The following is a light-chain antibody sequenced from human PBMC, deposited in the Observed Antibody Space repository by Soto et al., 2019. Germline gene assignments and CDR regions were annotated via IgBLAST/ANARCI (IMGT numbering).Light chain of an antibody. CDR3: QQYNNWPPYT. V-gene: IGKV3-15*01. CDR1: QSVSSN. CDR2: GGA. Sequence: EIVMTQSPATLSVSPGERATLSCRASQSVSSNLAWYQQRPGQAPRLLIYGGATRATGIPARFSGSGSGTEFTLTISSLQSEDFAVYYCQQYNNWPPYTFGQGTKVDIK. J-gene: IGKJ2*01.